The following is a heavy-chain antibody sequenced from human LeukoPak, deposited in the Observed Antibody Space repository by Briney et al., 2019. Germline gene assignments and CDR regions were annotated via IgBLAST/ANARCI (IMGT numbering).Heavy chain of an antibody. CDR2: VIPIFGTA. D-gene: IGHD5-12*01. CDR3: ARGWREVPVSGYSGSVYMDV. Sequence: ASVKVSCKASGYTFTGYYIHWLRQAPGQGLEWMGGVIPIFGTANYAQKFQGRVTITADKSTSTAYMELSSLRSEDTAVYYCARGWREVPVSGYSGSVYMDVWGKGTTVTVSS. V-gene: IGHV1-69*06. J-gene: IGHJ6*03. CDR1: GYTFTGYY.